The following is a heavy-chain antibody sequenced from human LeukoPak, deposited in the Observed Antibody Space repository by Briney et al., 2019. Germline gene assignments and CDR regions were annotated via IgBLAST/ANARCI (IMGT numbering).Heavy chain of an antibody. Sequence: TGGSLRLSCAASGFTFNIYEMNWVRQAPGKGLEWVSYISSSGSTRYYADSVKGRFTISRDNAKNSLDLQMNSLSAEDTAVYYCARGPLLGYLSNWGQGTLVTVSS. CDR1: GFTFNIYE. D-gene: IGHD2-15*01. CDR2: ISSSGSTR. V-gene: IGHV3-48*03. J-gene: IGHJ4*02. CDR3: ARGPLLGYLSN.